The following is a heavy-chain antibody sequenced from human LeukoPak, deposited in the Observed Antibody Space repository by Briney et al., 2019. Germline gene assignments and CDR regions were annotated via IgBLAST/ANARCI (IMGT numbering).Heavy chain of an antibody. D-gene: IGHD4-11*01. CDR1: GFTFSSYG. V-gene: IGHV3-21*06. CDR2: VSSTSSHI. Sequence: PGGSLRLSCAASGFTFSSYGMHWVRQAPGKGLEWVSSVSSTSSHIYYADSVKGRFTISRDNAKNSLYLQMNSLRVEDTALYYCARDLGYSNYVHLDYWGQGTLVTVSS. CDR3: ARDLGYSNYVHLDY. J-gene: IGHJ4*02.